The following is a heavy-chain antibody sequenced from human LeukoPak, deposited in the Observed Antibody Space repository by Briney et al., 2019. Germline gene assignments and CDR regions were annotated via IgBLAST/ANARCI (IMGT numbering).Heavy chain of an antibody. CDR3: ARGRGLIGTSRFDP. D-gene: IGHD3-10*01. Sequence: ASVKVSCKTSGYTFSNSGLHWVRQASGQSLEWMGWINAGNGNTKYSRKFQDRLTITRDTSASTVYMELNSLKSEDTAMYYCARGRGLIGTSRFDPWGQGTLVIVSS. CDR1: GYTFSNSG. J-gene: IGHJ5*02. V-gene: IGHV1-3*01. CDR2: INAGNGNT.